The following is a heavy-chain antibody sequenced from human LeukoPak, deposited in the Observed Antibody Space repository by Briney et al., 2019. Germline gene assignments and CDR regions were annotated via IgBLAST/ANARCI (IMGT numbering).Heavy chain of an antibody. J-gene: IGHJ6*02. V-gene: IGHV4-59*08. CDR1: GGSFSYYY. Sequence: PSGTLSLTCTVSGGSFSYYYWTWIRQPPGQALEWIGYIYHTGTTNYNPSLRSRVTMSVDTSKNQFSLELKSVTAADTAVYYCASLRPSTIAAHYAMDVWGQGTTVTVSS. CDR3: ASLRPSTIAAHYAMDV. D-gene: IGHD6-13*01. CDR2: IYHTGTT.